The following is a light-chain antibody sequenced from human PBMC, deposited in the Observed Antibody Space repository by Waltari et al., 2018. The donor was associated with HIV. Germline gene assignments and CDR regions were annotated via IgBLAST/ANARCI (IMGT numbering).Light chain of an antibody. Sequence: QAGLTQPPSVSKDLRQTATPTCTGKINNVGDQGAAWLQQPQGHPPKLLSSRNNNRPSGISGRFSASRSGNTASLTITGLQPEDEADYYCSAWDSSLSAWVFGGGTKLTVL. CDR3: SAWDSSLSAWV. V-gene: IGLV10-54*01. CDR2: RNN. J-gene: IGLJ3*02. CDR1: INNVGDQG.